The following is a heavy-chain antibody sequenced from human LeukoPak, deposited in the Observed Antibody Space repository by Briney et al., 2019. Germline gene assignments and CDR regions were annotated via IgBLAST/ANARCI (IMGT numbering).Heavy chain of an antibody. CDR1: GGTFSSYA. J-gene: IGHJ6*03. CDR3: ARVLGYYYYYYMDV. V-gene: IGHV1-69*06. D-gene: IGHD1-1*01. Sequence: SVKVSCKASGGTFSSYAISWVRQAPGQGLEWMGGIIPIFGTANYAQKFQGRVTITADKSTSTAYMELSSLRSEDTAVYYCARVLGYYYYYYMDVWGKGTTVTISS. CDR2: IIPIFGTA.